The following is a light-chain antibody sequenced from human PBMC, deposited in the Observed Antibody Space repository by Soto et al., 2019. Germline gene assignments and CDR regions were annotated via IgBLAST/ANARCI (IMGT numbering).Light chain of an antibody. CDR1: QSVSSSS. J-gene: IGKJ1*01. CDR3: QQYGGSPRT. V-gene: IGKV3-20*01. Sequence: EIVLTQSPGTLSLSPGERATLSCRASQSVSSSSLAWYQQKRGQAPRLLIHDASSRATGIPDRVSGSGSGTDFTLTIRRLEPEDFAVYYCQQYGGSPRTFGQGTKVEVK. CDR2: DAS.